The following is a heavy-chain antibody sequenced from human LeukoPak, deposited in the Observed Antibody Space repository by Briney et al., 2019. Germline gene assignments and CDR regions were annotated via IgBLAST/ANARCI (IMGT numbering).Heavy chain of an antibody. J-gene: IGHJ6*03. CDR2: IYPGDSDT. CDR1: GYSFTIYW. CDR3: ARRRDFWSGYYPVYYMDV. D-gene: IGHD3-3*01. V-gene: IGHV5-51*01. Sequence: GESLKISCKGSGYSFTIYWIGWVRQMPGKGLEWMGIIYPGDSDTRYSPSFQGQVTISADKSISTAYLQWSSLKASDTAMYYCARRRDFWSGYYPVYYMDVWGKGTTVTVSS.